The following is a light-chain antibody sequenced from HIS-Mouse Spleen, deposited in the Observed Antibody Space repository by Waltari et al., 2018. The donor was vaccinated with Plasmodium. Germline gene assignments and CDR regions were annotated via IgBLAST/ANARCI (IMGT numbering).Light chain of an antibody. J-gene: IGKJ2*01. CDR2: DAS. Sequence: DIQMTQSPSSLSASVGDRVTITCQASQDISNYLNWYQQKPGQAPKLLIYDASSLQSGVPSKFSGSGSGTDFTLTISSLQPEDFATYYCQQYNSYPYTFGQGTKLEIK. CDR3: QQYNSYPYT. V-gene: IGKV1-16*02. CDR1: QDISNY.